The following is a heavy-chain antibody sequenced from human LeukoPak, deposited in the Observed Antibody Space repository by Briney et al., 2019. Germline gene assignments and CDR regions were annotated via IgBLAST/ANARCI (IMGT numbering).Heavy chain of an antibody. CDR3: ARAIKQLWSDY. CDR1: GYTFTSYY. D-gene: IGHD5-18*01. J-gene: IGHJ4*02. CDR2: INPSGGST. Sequence: ASVKVSCKASGYTFTSYYMHCVRQAPGQGLEWMGIINPSGGSTSYAQKFQGRVTMTRDTSTSTVYMELSSLRSEDTAVYYCARAIKQLWSDYWGQGTLVTVSS. V-gene: IGHV1-46*03.